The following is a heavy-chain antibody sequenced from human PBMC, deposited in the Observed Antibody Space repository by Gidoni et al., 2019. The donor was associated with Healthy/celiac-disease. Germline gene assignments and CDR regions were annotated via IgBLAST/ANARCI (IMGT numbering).Heavy chain of an antibody. Sequence: EVQLVESGGGLVKPGGSLRLSCAASGFTCSSYSMNWVRQAPGKGLEWVSSISSSSSYIYYADSVKGRFTISRDNAKNSLYLQMNSLRAEDTAVYYCARLTLNYDYVWGTEFDYWGQGTLVTVSS. D-gene: IGHD3-16*01. CDR1: GFTCSSYS. J-gene: IGHJ4*02. CDR2: ISSSSSYI. V-gene: IGHV3-21*01. CDR3: ARLTLNYDYVWGTEFDY.